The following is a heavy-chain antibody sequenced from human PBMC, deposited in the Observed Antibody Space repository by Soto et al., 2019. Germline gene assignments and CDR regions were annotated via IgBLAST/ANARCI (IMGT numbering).Heavy chain of an antibody. D-gene: IGHD6-19*01. Sequence: PGGSLRLSCAASGVTFSDYYMSWIRQAPGKGLEWVSYISSSSSYTNYADSVKGRFTISRDNAKNSLYLQMNSLRAEDTAVYYCARDTVPSIAVAGLDYWGQGTLVSVSS. CDR3: ARDTVPSIAVAGLDY. V-gene: IGHV3-11*06. CDR2: ISSSSSYT. CDR1: GVTFSDYY. J-gene: IGHJ4*02.